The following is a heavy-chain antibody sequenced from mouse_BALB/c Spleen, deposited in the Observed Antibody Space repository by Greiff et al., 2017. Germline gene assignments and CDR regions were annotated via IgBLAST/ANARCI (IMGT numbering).Heavy chain of an antibody. J-gene: IGHJ3*01. V-gene: IGHV1-9*01. CDR3: ARRGGNAWFAY. CDR1: GYTFSSYW. CDR2: ILPGSGST. Sequence: QVQLQQSGAELMKPGASVKISCKATGYTFSSYWIEWVKQRPGHGLEWIGEILPGSGSTNYNEKFKGKATFTADTSSNTAYMQLSSLTSEDSAVYYCARRGGNAWFAYWGQGTLVTV. D-gene: IGHD1-1*02.